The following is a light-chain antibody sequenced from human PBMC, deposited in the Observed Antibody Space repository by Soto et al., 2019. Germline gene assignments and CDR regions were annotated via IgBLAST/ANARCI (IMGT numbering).Light chain of an antibody. J-gene: IGKJ2*01. Sequence: ESVLTQSPGTLSLSPGERATLSCRASQSVSSSYLAWYQQKPGQAPRLLIYGASSRATGIPDRFSGSGSGTDVTLTISRLEPEDFAVYYCQQYGSSPYTFGQGTKLEIK. CDR3: QQYGSSPYT. V-gene: IGKV3-20*01. CDR2: GAS. CDR1: QSVSSSY.